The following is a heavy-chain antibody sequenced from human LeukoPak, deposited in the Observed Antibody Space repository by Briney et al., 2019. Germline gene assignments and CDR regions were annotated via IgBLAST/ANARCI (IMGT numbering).Heavy chain of an antibody. CDR2: ISYSGST. CDR3: ARHGNHVGGIQLWLSLDY. J-gene: IGHJ4*02. CDR1: GGSISSYY. V-gene: IGHV4-59*08. D-gene: IGHD5-18*01. Sequence: SETLSLTCTVSGGSISSYYWSWIRQPPGKGLEWIGYISYSGSTNYNPSLKSRVTISVDTSKNQFSLKLTSVTAADTAVYYCARHGNHVGGIQLWLSLDYWGQGTLVTVSS.